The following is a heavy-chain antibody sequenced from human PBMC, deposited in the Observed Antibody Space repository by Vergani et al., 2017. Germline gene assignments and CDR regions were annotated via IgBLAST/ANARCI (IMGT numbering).Heavy chain of an antibody. D-gene: IGHD3-22*01. V-gene: IGHV3-9*01. CDR1: GFTFDDYA. Sequence: EVQLLESGGGLVQPGGSLRLSCAASGFTFDDYAMHWVRQAPGKGLEWVSGINWNSDSIAYADSVKGRFTISRDNAKNSLYLQMNSLRAEDTAVYYCARKHISNYYDSSGYYYMGYYYGMDVWGQGTTVTVSS. CDR2: INWNSDSI. J-gene: IGHJ6*02. CDR3: ARKHISNYYDSSGYYYMGYYYGMDV.